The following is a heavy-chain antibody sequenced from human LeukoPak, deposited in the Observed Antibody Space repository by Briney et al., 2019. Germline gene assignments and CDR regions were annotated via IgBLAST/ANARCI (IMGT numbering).Heavy chain of an antibody. CDR1: GFTFDDYA. J-gene: IGHJ4*02. D-gene: IGHD3-16*02. V-gene: IGHV3-9*01. CDR2: ISWNSGTI. CDR3: AKDARYTAEDYFDY. Sequence: PGGSLRLSCAASGFTFDDYAMHWVRQAPGKGLEWVSGISWNSGTIGYADSVKGRFTISRDNAKNSLYLQMSSLRAEDTALYYCAKDARYTAEDYFDYWGQGTLVTVSS.